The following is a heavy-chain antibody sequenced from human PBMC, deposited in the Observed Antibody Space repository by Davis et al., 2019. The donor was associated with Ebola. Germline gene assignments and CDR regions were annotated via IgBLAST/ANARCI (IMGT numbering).Heavy chain of an antibody. CDR3: ARGSGAGLVGANFDY. D-gene: IGHD1-26*01. V-gene: IGHV4-34*01. J-gene: IGHJ4*02. Sequence: MPSETLSLTCAVYGGFFSGYYWSWIRQPPGKGLGWIGEINHSGSTNYNPSLKSRVTISVDTSRNQFSLKLSSVTAADTAAYYCARGSGAGLVGANFDYWGQGTLVTVSS. CDR1: GGFFSGYY. CDR2: INHSGST.